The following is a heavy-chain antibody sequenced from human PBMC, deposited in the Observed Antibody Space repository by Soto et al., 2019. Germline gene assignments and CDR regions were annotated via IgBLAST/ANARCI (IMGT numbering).Heavy chain of an antibody. CDR3: ARASYSSLGIDY. CDR2: INHSGST. D-gene: IGHD6-6*01. V-gene: IGHV4-34*01. Sequence: SETLSLTCAVYGGSFSGYYWSWIRQPPGKGLEWIGEINHSGSTNYNPSLKSRVTISVDTSKNQFSLKLSSVTAADTAVYYCARASYSSLGIDYWGQGTPVTVSS. J-gene: IGHJ4*02. CDR1: GGSFSGYY.